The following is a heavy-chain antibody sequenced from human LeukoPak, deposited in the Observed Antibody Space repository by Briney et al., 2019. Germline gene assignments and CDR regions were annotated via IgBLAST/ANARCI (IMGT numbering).Heavy chain of an antibody. CDR2: ISPGDFDT. J-gene: IGHJ6*02. V-gene: IGHV5-51*01. CDR1: GYSFSNYW. Sequence: GESLKISCKGSGYSFSNYWIGWVRQMPGKGLEWMGMISPGDFDTRYTPSFKGQVTISADKSISTAYLQWSSLKASDTATYYCARHQGGMDVWGQGTTVTVSS. CDR3: ARHQGGMDV.